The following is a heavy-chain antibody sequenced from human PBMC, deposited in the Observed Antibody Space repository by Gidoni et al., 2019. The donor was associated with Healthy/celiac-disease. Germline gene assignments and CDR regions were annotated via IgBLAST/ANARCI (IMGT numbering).Heavy chain of an antibody. CDR1: GGSISSYY. V-gene: IGHV4-59*01. CDR2: IYYSGST. D-gene: IGHD5-18*01. J-gene: IGHJ3*02. CDR3: ARGVGDTAMAEPYAFDI. Sequence: QVQLQESGPGLVKPSETLSLTCTVSGGSISSYYWSWIRQPPGKGLEWIGYIYYSGSTNYNPSLKSRVTISVDTSKNQFSLKLSSVTAADTAVYYCARGVGDTAMAEPYAFDIWGQGTMVTVSS.